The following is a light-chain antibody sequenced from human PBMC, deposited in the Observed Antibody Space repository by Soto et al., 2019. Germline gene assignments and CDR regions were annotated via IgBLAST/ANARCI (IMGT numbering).Light chain of an antibody. V-gene: IGKV3-20*01. Sequence: EIVLTQSPHTLSLSPGERASLSCRTSQTISSSNFAWYQQKPGQSPRILVYAASIRDPGIPDRFSGSGSGADFTLTISRLEPADFAVYYCQHYDGSLTFGGGTRVEIK. CDR3: QHYDGSLT. CDR1: QTISSSN. CDR2: AAS. J-gene: IGKJ4*01.